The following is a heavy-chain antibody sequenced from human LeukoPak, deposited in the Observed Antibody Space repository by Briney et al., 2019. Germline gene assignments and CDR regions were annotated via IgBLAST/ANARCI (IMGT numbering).Heavy chain of an antibody. CDR3: ARGPYWYFDL. Sequence: SETLSLTCTVSGGSISSYYWSWIRQPPGKGLEWIGYIYYSGSTNYNPSLKSRVTISVDTSKNQSSLKLSSVTAADTAVYYCARGPYWYFDLWGRGTLVTVSS. CDR1: GGSISSYY. CDR2: IYYSGST. V-gene: IGHV4-59*01. J-gene: IGHJ2*01.